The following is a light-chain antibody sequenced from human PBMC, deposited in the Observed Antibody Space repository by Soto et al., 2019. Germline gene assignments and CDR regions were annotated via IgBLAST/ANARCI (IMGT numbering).Light chain of an antibody. J-gene: IGKJ1*01. CDR2: GAS. CDR3: QQYGRTSWT. CDR1: QSVSTNF. Sequence: EIVLTQSPGTRSLSPGEGATLSCRASQSVSTNFFAWYQQKPGQAPRLLIYGASTRATGIPDRFSGSGSGTDFTRTISRLEPEDFAVYYCQQYGRTSWTFGQGTKVESK. V-gene: IGKV3-20*01.